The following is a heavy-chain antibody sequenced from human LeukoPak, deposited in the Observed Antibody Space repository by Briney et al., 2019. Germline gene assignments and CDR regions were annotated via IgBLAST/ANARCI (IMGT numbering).Heavy chain of an antibody. CDR1: GFTFSSYW. CDR3: ARGWLQLDY. D-gene: IGHD5-24*01. V-gene: IGHV3-7*01. Sequence: GGPLRLSCAASGFTFSSYWMTWVRQAPDKGLEWVANIKQDGGEMYYVDSLKGRFTISRDNAKNSLYLQINSLRAEDTAVYYCARGWLQLDYWGQGALVTVSS. CDR2: IKQDGGEM. J-gene: IGHJ4*02.